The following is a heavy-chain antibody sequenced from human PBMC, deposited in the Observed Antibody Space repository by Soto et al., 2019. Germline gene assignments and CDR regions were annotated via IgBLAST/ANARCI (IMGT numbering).Heavy chain of an antibody. CDR2: IQYRGST. D-gene: IGHD5-12*01. CDR1: DDSITSGAYY. Sequence: SETLSLACTVSDDSITSGAYYWGLIRQPPGKGLEWIGTIQYRGSTNYNPSLKSRVTISVDTSKNQFSLKLSSVTAADTAVYYCARFLLGGYDSIWGQGTMVTVSS. V-gene: IGHV4-39*07. CDR3: ARFLLGGYDSI. J-gene: IGHJ3*02.